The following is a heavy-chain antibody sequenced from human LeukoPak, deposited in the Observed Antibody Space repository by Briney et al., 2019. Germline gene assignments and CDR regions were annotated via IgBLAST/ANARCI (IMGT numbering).Heavy chain of an antibody. CDR1: GGSISSYY. CDR3: ARKYGSGSYGWFDP. Sequence: SETLSLTCTVSGGSISSYYWSWIRQPPGKGLEWIGYIYYSGSTNYNPSLKSRVTISLDTSKNQFSLKLSSVTAADTAVYFCARKYGSGSYGWFDPWGQGTLVTVSS. CDR2: IYYSGST. J-gene: IGHJ5*02. D-gene: IGHD3-10*01. V-gene: IGHV4-59*01.